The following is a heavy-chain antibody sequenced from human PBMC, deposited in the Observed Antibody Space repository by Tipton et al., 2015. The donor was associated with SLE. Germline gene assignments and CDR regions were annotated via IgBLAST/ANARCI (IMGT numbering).Heavy chain of an antibody. V-gene: IGHV3-23*03. Sequence: SLRLSCAASGFAFSSYAMSWVRQAPGKGLEWVSVIYSGGSSTYYADSVKGRFTISRDNSKNTLYLQMNSLRAEDTAVYYCAKRRDHYMDVWGKGTTVTVSS. CDR3: AKRRDHYMDV. J-gene: IGHJ6*03. CDR1: GFAFSSYA. CDR2: IYSGGSST.